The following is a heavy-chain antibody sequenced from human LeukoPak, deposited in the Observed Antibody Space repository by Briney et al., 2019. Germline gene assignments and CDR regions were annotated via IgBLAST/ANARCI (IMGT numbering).Heavy chain of an antibody. CDR3: ARALDWILFDY. D-gene: IGHD3-9*01. CDR1: GFTFSTYW. Sequence: GGSLRLSCAASGFTFSTYWMHWVRQAPGKGLVWVSRISPEGTTTAYADSVKGRFTISRDNAKNTLFLQMNSLSAEDTAVYYCARALDWILFDYWGQGTLVTVSS. J-gene: IGHJ4*02. V-gene: IGHV3-74*03. CDR2: ISPEGTTT.